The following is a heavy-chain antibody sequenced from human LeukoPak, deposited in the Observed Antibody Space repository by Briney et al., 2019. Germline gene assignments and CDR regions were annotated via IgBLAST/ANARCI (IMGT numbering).Heavy chain of an antibody. D-gene: IGHD3-3*01. V-gene: IGHV3-53*01. CDR1: EFTVSSTY. Sequence: GGSLRLSCAASEFTVSSTYITWLRQAPGKGLEWVSVIYPGGSALYADSVQGRFTISRDISQNMVYLQINNLRAEDTAVYYCARNRRSGFGHAFDIWGQGTMVTVSS. CDR2: IYPGGSA. CDR3: ARNRRSGFGHAFDI. J-gene: IGHJ3*02.